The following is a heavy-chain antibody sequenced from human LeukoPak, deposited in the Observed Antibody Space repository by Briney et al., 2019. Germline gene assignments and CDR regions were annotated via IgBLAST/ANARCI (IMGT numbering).Heavy chain of an antibody. CDR3: ARVGYAFDI. V-gene: IGHV3-7*03. J-gene: IGHJ3*02. Sequence: PGGSLRLSCAASGFIFSNYWMSWVRQAPGKGPEWVANIKKDGSEKYYVDSVKGRFTISRDNAKNSLYLQMNSLRAEDTAVYSCARVGYAFDIWGQGTMVTVSS. CDR2: IKKDGSEK. CDR1: GFIFSNYW.